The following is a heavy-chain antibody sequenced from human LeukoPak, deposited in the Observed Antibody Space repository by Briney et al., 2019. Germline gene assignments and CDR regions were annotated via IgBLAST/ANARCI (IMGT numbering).Heavy chain of an antibody. J-gene: IGHJ6*02. CDR2: ISAYNGNT. D-gene: IGHD3-10*01. CDR1: GYTFTSYG. CDR3: ATRGYYYGSGSHYYYYGMDV. V-gene: IGHV1-18*01. Sequence: ASVTVSCKASGYTFTSYGISWVRQAPGQGLEWMGWISAYNGNTNYAQKLQGRVTMTTDTSTSTAYMELRSLRSEDTAVYYCATRGYYYGSGSHYYYYGMDVWGQGTTVTVSS.